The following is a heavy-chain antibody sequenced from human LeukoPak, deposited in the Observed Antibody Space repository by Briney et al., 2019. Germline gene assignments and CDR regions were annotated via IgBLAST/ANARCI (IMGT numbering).Heavy chain of an antibody. V-gene: IGHV3-48*01. CDR3: ARGIYNFDY. D-gene: IGHD5-24*01. CDR1: GFTFSSYS. J-gene: IGHJ4*02. Sequence: PGGSPRLSCAASGFTFSSYSMNWVRQAPGKGLEWVSYISSGSSTIYYADSVKGRFTISRDNAKNSLYLQMNSLRAEDTAVYYCARGIYNFDYWGQETLVTVSS. CDR2: ISSGSSTI.